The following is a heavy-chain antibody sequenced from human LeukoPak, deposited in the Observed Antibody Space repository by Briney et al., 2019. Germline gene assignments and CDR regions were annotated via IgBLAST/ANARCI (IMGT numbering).Heavy chain of an antibody. CDR3: ARRASHFSYGLRAIDY. D-gene: IGHD5-18*01. CDR1: GGSFSGYY. J-gene: IGHJ4*02. CDR2: INHSGTT. Sequence: SETLSLTCAVYGGSFSGYYWNWIRQPPGKGLEWIGEINHSGTTNYNASLKSRVTISVDTSKNHFSLKLNSMTAADTAVYYCARRASHFSYGLRAIDYRGQGNLVTVSS. V-gene: IGHV4-34*01.